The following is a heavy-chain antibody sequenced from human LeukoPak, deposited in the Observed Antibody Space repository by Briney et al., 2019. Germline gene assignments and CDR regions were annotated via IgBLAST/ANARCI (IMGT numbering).Heavy chain of an antibody. V-gene: IGHV3-23*01. Sequence: GGSLRLSCAASGFTFASYAMSWVRQAPGKGLEWVSAISGTGASTYYADSVKGRLAISRDNSKNTLYLQMNSLRAEDTAVYYCAKAPSGTTFRYFDYWGQGALVTVSS. CDR2: ISGTGAST. CDR1: GFTFASYA. J-gene: IGHJ4*02. D-gene: IGHD1-1*01. CDR3: AKAPSGTTFRYFDY.